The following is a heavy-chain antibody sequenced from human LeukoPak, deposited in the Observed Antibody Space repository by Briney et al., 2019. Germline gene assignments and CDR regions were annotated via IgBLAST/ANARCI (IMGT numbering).Heavy chain of an antibody. CDR3: ARVRLTAAFFDY. CDR2: IKQDGSDK. D-gene: IGHD6-13*01. V-gene: IGHV3-7*05. J-gene: IGHJ4*02. CDR1: GFTFSHYW. Sequence: GGSLRLSCAASGFTFSHYWMSWVRQAPGKGLEWVANIKQDGSDKYYVDSVKGRFTISRDNAKNSLFLQMNSLRAEDTAVYYCARVRLTAAFFDYWGQGTLVTVSS.